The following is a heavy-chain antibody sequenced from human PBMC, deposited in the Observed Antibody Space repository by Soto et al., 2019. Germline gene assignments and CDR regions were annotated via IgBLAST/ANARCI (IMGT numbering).Heavy chain of an antibody. V-gene: IGHV3-53*01. J-gene: IGHJ6*02. CDR2: IYSGGST. CDR1: VFTFSSNY. Sequence: GGALRVSCAASVFTFSSNYMSWVRQAPGKGLEWVSVIYSGGSTYYADSVRGRFTISRDNSKNTLYLQMKSLRAEDTAVYYCARDPPATRHGMDVWGQGTTVTVSS. CDR3: ARDPPATRHGMDV.